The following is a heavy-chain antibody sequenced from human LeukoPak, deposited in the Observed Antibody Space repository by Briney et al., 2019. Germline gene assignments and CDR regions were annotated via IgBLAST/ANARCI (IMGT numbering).Heavy chain of an antibody. V-gene: IGHV4-59*12. J-gene: IGHJ6*03. Sequence: SETQSLTCTISGGSISSYWWSWIRQPPGKGLEWIGYMYYSGSTNYNPSLKSRVTISVDTSKNQFSLTLSSVTAADTAVYYCANRRSSNYSFRYYYYMDVWGKGTTVTVSS. CDR1: GGSISSYW. CDR2: MYYSGST. D-gene: IGHD4-11*01. CDR3: ANRRSSNYSFRYYYYMDV.